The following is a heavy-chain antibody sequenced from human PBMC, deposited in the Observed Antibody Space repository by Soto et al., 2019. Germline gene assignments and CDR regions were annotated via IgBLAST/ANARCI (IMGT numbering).Heavy chain of an antibody. V-gene: IGHV4-59*11. J-gene: IGHJ6*02. CDR1: GGSISGHY. D-gene: IGHD3-10*01. CDR3: ARWGYGSGRDGMDV. Sequence: QVQLQESGPGLVKPSETLSLSCTVSGGSISGHYWSWIRQPPGKGLEWIANINYSGSTNYNPSLESRVTISVDTSQNQFSLKLTSVTAADTAVYYCARWGYGSGRDGMDVWGQGTTVTVSS. CDR2: INYSGST.